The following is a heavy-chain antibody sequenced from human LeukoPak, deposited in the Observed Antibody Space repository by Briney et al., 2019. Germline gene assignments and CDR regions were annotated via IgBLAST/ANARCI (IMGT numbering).Heavy chain of an antibody. CDR3: ARGELHDYAPTHSAY. CDR1: GFTFSSYS. CDR2: ISSSSSYI. V-gene: IGHV3-21*01. Sequence: GGSLRLSCAASGFTFSSYSMNWVRQAPGKGLEWVSSISSSSSYIYYADSVKGRFTISRDNAKNSLYLQMNSLRAEDTAVYYCARGELHDYAPTHSAYWGQGTLVTVSS. D-gene: IGHD4-17*01. J-gene: IGHJ4*02.